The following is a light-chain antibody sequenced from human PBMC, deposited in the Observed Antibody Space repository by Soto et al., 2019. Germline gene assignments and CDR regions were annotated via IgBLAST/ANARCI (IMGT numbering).Light chain of an antibody. V-gene: IGKV3-15*01. CDR1: QSVRSN. CDR2: GAS. J-gene: IGKJ4*01. CDR3: QRYDNWPLT. Sequence: EVLMTQSPATLSVSPGEGATLSCRASQSVRSNLAWYQKKPGQSHRLLIYGASPRATTVPARFSGSGSGTEFTPTISSMHSEDFAVYYCQRYDNWPLTFGGGTQVEIK.